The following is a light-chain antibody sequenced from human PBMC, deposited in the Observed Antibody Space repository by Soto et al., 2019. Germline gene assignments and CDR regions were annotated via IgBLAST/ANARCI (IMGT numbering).Light chain of an antibody. Sequence: QSVLTQPASVSGSPRQSVTISCTGTSSDVGGYDYVSWYQHHPGKAPKLVIYDVTYRPSGVSDRFSGSKSANTASLTISGLQAEDEADYYCSSYTSSSTHVGGTGTKVTV. CDR3: SSYTSSSTHV. CDR2: DVT. V-gene: IGLV2-14*01. CDR1: SSDVGGYDY. J-gene: IGLJ1*01.